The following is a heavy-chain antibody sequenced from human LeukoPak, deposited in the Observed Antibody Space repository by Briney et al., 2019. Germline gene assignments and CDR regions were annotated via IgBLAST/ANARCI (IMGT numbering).Heavy chain of an antibody. D-gene: IGHD2-2*01. V-gene: IGHV5-51*01. Sequence: GESLKISCEGSGYSFTNYWIGWVRQMPGKGLEWMGIIYPDDSDTRYSPSFPGQVTISGDKSIGTAYLQWSSLKASDTAMYYCAIGGDSSTSCYRCFNYWGQGTLVTVSS. CDR2: IYPDDSDT. CDR1: GYSFTNYW. CDR3: AIGGDSSTSCYRCFNY. J-gene: IGHJ4*02.